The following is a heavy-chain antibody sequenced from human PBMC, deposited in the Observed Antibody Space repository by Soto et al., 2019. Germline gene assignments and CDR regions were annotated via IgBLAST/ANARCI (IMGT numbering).Heavy chain of an antibody. CDR3: AHERGCCGSRGV. CDR2: IYWNDVK. D-gene: IGHD2-15*01. J-gene: IGHJ4*02. Sequence: QITLKESGPTLVKPTQTLTLTCTFSGFSLTNDAEAVGWIRQPPGKALEWLALIYWNDVKHYNPSLESRLAITKVTSKNQVVLTMTNMDPVDTSTYHCAHERGCCGSRGVWGQGTLVIVSS. CDR1: GFSLTNDAEA. V-gene: IGHV2-5*01.